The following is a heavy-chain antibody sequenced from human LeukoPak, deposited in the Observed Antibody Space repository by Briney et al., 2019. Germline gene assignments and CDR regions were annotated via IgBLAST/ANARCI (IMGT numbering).Heavy chain of an antibody. CDR1: GGTFSSYT. V-gene: IGHV1-69*02. J-gene: IGHJ4*02. CDR3: ARAVIAAAGNDFDY. D-gene: IGHD6-13*01. Sequence: ASVKVYCKASGGTFSSYTISWVRQAPGQGLEWMGRIIPILGIANYAQKFQGRVTITADKSTSTAYMELSSLRSEDTAVYYCARAVIAAAGNDFDYWGQGTLVTVSS. CDR2: IIPILGIA.